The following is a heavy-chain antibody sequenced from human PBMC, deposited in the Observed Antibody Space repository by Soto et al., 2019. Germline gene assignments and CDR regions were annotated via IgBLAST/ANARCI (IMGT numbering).Heavy chain of an antibody. CDR1: GYTFTSYG. J-gene: IGHJ4*03. V-gene: IGHV1-18*01. CDR2: ISAYNGNT. CDR3: ATQITIFGVVTNYYFDY. D-gene: IGHD3-3*01. Sequence: ASVKVSCTASGYTFTSYGISWVRQAPGQGFEWMGWISAYNGNTNYAQKLQGRVTMTTDTSTSTAYMELRSLRSDDTAVYYCATQITIFGVVTNYYFDYWGQGTTVTVSS.